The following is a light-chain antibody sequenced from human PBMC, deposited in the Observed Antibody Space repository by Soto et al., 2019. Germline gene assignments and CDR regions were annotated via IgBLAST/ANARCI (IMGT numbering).Light chain of an antibody. Sequence: DIKMTQSPSSVSASVGDRVTITCRASEAISSWLAWYQQKPGRAPKLLIYSASSLQNGAPSRFTGNGSGTDFTLTITSLQPDDTAIYYCQQARSFPLTFGGGTKVEIK. V-gene: IGKV1-12*01. J-gene: IGKJ4*01. CDR1: EAISSW. CDR3: QQARSFPLT. CDR2: SAS.